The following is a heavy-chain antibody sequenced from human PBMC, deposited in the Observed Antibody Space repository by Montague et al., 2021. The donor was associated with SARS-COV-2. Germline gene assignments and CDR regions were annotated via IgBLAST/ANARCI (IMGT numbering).Heavy chain of an antibody. J-gene: IGHJ6*03. D-gene: IGHD2-2*02. CDR1: GGSISSYY. Sequence: SETLSLTCTVSGGSISSYYWSWIRQPPGKGLEWIAYIHYSGRTNFNPSLRSRVTMSVDTSKSQFSLKLTSVTAADTAAYYCARGVYCSSSGCYTSCYMDVWGQGTTVTVSS. CDR2: IHYSGRT. V-gene: IGHV4-59*01. CDR3: ARGVYCSSSGCYTSCYMDV.